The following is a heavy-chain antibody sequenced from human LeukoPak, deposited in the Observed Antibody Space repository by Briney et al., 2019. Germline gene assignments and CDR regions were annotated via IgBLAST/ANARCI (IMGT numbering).Heavy chain of an antibody. D-gene: IGHD6-6*01. J-gene: IGHJ4*02. V-gene: IGHV3-33*06. CDR1: GFTFSSYG. Sequence: GGSLRLSCAASGFTFSSYGMHWVRQAPGKGLEWVAVIWYDGSNKYYADSVKGRFTISRDNSKSTLYLQMNSLRAEDTALYYCAKARMTAAREFDYWGQGTLVTVSS. CDR2: IWYDGSNK. CDR3: AKARMTAAREFDY.